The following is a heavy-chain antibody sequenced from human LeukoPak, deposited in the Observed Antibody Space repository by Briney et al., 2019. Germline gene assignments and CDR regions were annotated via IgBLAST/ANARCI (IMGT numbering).Heavy chain of an antibody. J-gene: IGHJ4*02. CDR3: AREMVRGVIIDSFDY. CDR2: INHSGST. V-gene: IGHV4-34*01. D-gene: IGHD3-10*01. CDR1: GGSISSYY. Sequence: SETLSLTCTVSGGSISSYYWSWIRQPPGKGLEWIGEINHSGSTNYNPSLKSRVTISVDTSKNQFSLKLSSVTAADTAVYYCAREMVRGVIIDSFDYWGQGTLVTVSS.